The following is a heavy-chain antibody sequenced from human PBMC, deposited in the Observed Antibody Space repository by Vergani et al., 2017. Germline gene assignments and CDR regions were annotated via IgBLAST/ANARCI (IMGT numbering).Heavy chain of an antibody. CDR3: AKDGAEGVSYFDY. J-gene: IGHJ4*02. CDR1: GFTFSSYA. D-gene: IGHD5/OR15-5a*01. Sequence: EVQLLESGGGLVQPGGSLRLPCAASGFTFSSYAMSWVRQAPGKGLEWVSAISGSGGSTYYADSVKGRFSLSRDKSKNTRYLQMNSRRAEDTAVYYCAKDGAEGVSYFDYGGQGTLVTVSS. CDR2: ISGSGGST. V-gene: IGHV3-23*01.